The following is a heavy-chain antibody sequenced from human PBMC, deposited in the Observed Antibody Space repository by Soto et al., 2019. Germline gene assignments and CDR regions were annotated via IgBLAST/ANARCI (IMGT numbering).Heavy chain of an antibody. V-gene: IGHV3-43*01. CDR1: GVTFDDYT. CDR3: ARAYSGRLPRRADYYYAMDV. J-gene: IGHJ6*02. Sequence: GGSLGLSCAASGVTFDDYTMHWVRQAPGKGLEWVSLISWDGGSTYYADSVKGRFTISRDNSKNSLYLQMNSLRAGDTAVYYCARAYSGRLPRRADYYYAMDVWGLGTTVTVSS. CDR2: ISWDGGST. D-gene: IGHD2-15*01.